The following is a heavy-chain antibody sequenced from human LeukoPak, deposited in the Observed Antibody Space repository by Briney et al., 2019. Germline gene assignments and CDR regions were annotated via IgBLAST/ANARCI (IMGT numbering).Heavy chain of an antibody. J-gene: IGHJ4*02. CDR1: GYSISSGYY. Sequence: SETLSLTCTVSGYSISSGYYWGWIRQPPGKGLEWIGNFYHGGSTYYNPSLKSRVTMSGDTSKNQFSLYLSSVTAADTAVYYCARVTTSSWFEGYFDYWGQGTLVTVSS. D-gene: IGHD6-13*01. CDR2: FYHGGST. CDR3: ARVTTSSWFEGYFDY. V-gene: IGHV4-38-2*02.